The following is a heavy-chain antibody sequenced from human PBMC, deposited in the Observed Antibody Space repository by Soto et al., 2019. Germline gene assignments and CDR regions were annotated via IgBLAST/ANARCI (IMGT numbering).Heavy chain of an antibody. D-gene: IGHD2-21*02. CDR3: ARGPFCGGDCYFGV. CDR2: IYSSGTT. J-gene: IGHJ4*02. Sequence: SETLSLTCTVAGGSISSFHWSWVRQPAGKGLEWIGRIYSSGTTNYNPSLKSRVTMSVDMSTDQFSLKLTSVTAADTAVYFCARGPFCGGDCYFGVWGQGTQVTVSS. CDR1: GGSISSFH. V-gene: IGHV4-4*07.